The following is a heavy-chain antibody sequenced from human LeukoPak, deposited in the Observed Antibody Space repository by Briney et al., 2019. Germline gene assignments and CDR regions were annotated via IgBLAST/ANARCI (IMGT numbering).Heavy chain of an antibody. Sequence: GGSLRLSCAASGFTFSSYSMSWVRQAPGKGLEWVANIKQDGSEKNYVDSVKGRFTISRDNAKNSQYLQINSLRVEDTAVYYCARSGSDFDCWGQGTLVSVSS. V-gene: IGHV3-7*01. J-gene: IGHJ4*02. D-gene: IGHD1-26*01. CDR1: GFTFSSYS. CDR3: ARSGSDFDC. CDR2: IKQDGSEK.